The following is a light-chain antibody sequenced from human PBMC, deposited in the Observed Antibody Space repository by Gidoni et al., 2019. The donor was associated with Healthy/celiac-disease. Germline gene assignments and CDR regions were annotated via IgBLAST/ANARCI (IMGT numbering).Light chain of an antibody. J-gene: IGKJ1*01. CDR3: QQYYSTPWT. Sequence: DIVLTQSPDSLAVSLGERATIHCKPRQSVLYSPKNKNYLVWYQQKPGQPPKLLTYWASTRESAVPDRVSGSGSGTDFTLTISSLQAENVAVYYCQQYYSTPWTFGQGTKVEIK. CDR1: QSVLYSPKNKNY. V-gene: IGKV4-1*01. CDR2: WAS.